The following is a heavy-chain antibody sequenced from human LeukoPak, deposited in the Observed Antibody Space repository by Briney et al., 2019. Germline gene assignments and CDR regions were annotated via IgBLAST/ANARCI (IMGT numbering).Heavy chain of an antibody. CDR1: GGSISSYY. CDR3: ARGVVPADAFDI. D-gene: IGHD2-2*01. J-gene: IGHJ3*02. CDR2: IYYSGST. Sequence: SETLSLTCTVSGGSISSYYWSWIRQPPGKGLEWIGYIYYSGSTNYNPSLKSRVTISVDTSKNQFSLKLSSVTAADTAVYYCARGVVPADAFDIWGQGTMVTVSS. V-gene: IGHV4-59*01.